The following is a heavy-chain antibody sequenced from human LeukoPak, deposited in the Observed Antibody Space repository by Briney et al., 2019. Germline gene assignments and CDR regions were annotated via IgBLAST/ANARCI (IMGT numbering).Heavy chain of an antibody. V-gene: IGHV3-30*04. Sequence: PGRSLRLSCAASGFTFSSYAMHWFRQAPGKGLEWVAVISYDGSNKYYADSVKGRFTISRDNSKNTLYLQMNSLRAEDTAVYYCARERCSSTSCADNWFDPWGQGTLVTVSS. CDR2: ISYDGSNK. CDR1: GFTFSSYA. D-gene: IGHD2-2*01. CDR3: ARERCSSTSCADNWFDP. J-gene: IGHJ5*02.